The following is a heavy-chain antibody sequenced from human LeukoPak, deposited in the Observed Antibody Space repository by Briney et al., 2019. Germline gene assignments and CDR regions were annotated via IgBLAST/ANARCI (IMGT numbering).Heavy chain of an antibody. V-gene: IGHV4-59*01. J-gene: IGHJ5*02. CDR3: AREWELLGNWFDP. CDR2: IYYSGST. D-gene: IGHD1-26*01. Sequence: SETLSLTCTVSGGSISSYYWSWIRQPPGKGLEWIGYIYYSGSTNYNPSLKSRVTISVDTSKNQFSLKLSSVTAADTAVYYCAREWELLGNWFDPWGRGTLVTVSS. CDR1: GGSISSYY.